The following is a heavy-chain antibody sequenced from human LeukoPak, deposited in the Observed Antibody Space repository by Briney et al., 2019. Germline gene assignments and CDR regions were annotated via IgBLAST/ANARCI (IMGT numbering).Heavy chain of an antibody. CDR1: GFTFGDYA. Sequence: GGSLRLSCAASGFTFGDYAMSWVRQAPGKGREWVGFIRTEDYDGATDYGASVKGRFTISRDDSKNIAYLQMNSLNTEDTGIYFCTRIFGYYYFYMDVWGKGTTVIVSS. CDR3: TRIFGYYYFYMDV. V-gene: IGHV3-49*04. J-gene: IGHJ6*03. CDR2: IRTEDYDGAT. D-gene: IGHD3-16*01.